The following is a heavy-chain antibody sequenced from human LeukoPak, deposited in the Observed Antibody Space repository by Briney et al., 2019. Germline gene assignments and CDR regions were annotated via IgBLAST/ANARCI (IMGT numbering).Heavy chain of an antibody. CDR3: ARDSASHGYSSRCWYFDL. J-gene: IGHJ2*01. D-gene: IGHD6-19*01. V-gene: IGHV4-59*01. Sequence: SETLSLTCTVSGGSISSYYWSWIRQPPGKGLAWIGYIYYSGSTNYNPSLKSRVTISVDTSKNQFSLKLSSVTAADTAVYYCARDSASHGYSSRCWYFDLWGRGTLVTVSS. CDR2: IYYSGST. CDR1: GGSISSYY.